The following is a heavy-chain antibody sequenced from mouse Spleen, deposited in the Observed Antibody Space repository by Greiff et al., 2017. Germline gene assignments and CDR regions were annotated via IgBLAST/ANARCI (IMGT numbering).Heavy chain of an antibody. CDR2: ISSGGSYT. J-gene: IGHJ1*03. V-gene: IGHV5-6*01. CDR3: ARHARDWYFDV. CDR1: GFTFSSYG. Sequence: EVKVVESGGDLVKPGGSLKLSCAASGFTFSSYGMSWVRQTPDKRLEWVATISSGGSYTYYPDSVKGRFTISRDNAKNTLYLQMSSLKSEDTAMYYCARHARDWYFDVWGTGTTVTVSS.